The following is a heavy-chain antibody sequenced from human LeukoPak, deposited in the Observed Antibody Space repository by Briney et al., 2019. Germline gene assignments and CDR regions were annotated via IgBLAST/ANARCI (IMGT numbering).Heavy chain of an antibody. J-gene: IGHJ4*02. CDR2: ISSSSSYI. CDR1: GFTFSSYT. V-gene: IGHV3-21*01. CDR3: ARGGRLAYYFDY. Sequence: TGGSLRLSCAASGFTFSSYTMNWVRQAPGKGLEWVSSISSSSSYIYYADSVKGRFTISRDNAKNSLYLQMNSLRAEDTAVYYCARGGRLAYYFDYWGQGTLVTVSS.